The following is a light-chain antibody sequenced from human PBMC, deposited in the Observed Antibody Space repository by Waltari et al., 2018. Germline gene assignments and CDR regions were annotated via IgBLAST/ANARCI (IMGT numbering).Light chain of an antibody. Sequence: IQMTQSPSSLSASVGDRVTSTCRASQSISSWLVWYQQKPGNAPKLLIYAASNLQSGVPSRFRGSGSGTDFTLTISSLQPEDFATYYCQQANSFPVTFGPGTKVDIK. CDR3: QQANSFPVT. J-gene: IGKJ3*01. V-gene: IGKV1-12*01. CDR2: AAS. CDR1: QSISSW.